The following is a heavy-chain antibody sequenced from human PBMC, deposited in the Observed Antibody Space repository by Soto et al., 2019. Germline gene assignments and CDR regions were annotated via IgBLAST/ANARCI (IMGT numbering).Heavy chain of an antibody. CDR1: GYTFTSYY. V-gene: IGHV1-46*01. D-gene: IGHD2-2*02. J-gene: IGHJ4*02. Sequence: ASVKVSCKASGYTFTSYYMHWVRQAPGQGLEWMGIINPSSGTTGYAQKFQGRVTMTRDTSTSTVYMELSSLRSEDTAVYYCARHCSNTSCYREAIDYWGQGTLVTVSS. CDR3: ARHCSNTSCYREAIDY. CDR2: INPSSGTT.